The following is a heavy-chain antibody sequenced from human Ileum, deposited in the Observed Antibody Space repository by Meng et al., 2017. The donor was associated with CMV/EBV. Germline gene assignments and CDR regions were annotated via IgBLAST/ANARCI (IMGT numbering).Heavy chain of an antibody. CDR2: LYTGGSA. Sequence: AASGVRVSDNYRVWVRQVEGKGLQWVSTLYTGGSAHYAPAVEGRFTISKDNSNNMVYLQMNSLGGEDTAVYYCAGEQMGAWSGYFDYWGQGVLVPSPQ. CDR3: AGEQMGAWSGYFDY. V-gene: IGHV3-66*01. J-gene: IGHJ4*02. D-gene: IGHD3-3*01. CDR1: GVRVSDNY.